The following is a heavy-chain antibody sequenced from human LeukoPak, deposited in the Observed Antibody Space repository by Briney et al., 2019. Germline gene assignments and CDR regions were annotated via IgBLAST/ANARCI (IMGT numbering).Heavy chain of an antibody. V-gene: IGHV4-59*01. D-gene: IGHD2-15*01. CDR2: IYYSGST. CDR1: GGSISSYY. CDR3: ARQRIVAAFDI. Sequence: SETLSLTCTVSGGSISSYYRSWIRQPPGKGLEWIGYIYYSGSTNYNPSLKSRVTISVDTSKNQFSLKLSSVTAADTAVYYCARQRIVAAFDIWGQGTMVTVSS. J-gene: IGHJ3*02.